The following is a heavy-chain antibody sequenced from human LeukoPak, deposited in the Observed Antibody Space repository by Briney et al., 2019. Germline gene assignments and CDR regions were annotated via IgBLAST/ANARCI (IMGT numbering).Heavy chain of an antibody. V-gene: IGHV3-21*01. Sequence: PGGSLRLSCAASGFTFSSYSMNWVRQAPGKGLEWVSSISSSSSYIYYADSVKGRFTISRDNSKNTLYLQMNSLRAEDTAVYYCARDSLPGIAVAGTLFYGMDVWGQGTTVTVSS. CDR3: ARDSLPGIAVAGTLFYGMDV. J-gene: IGHJ6*02. D-gene: IGHD6-19*01. CDR1: GFTFSSYS. CDR2: ISSSSSYI.